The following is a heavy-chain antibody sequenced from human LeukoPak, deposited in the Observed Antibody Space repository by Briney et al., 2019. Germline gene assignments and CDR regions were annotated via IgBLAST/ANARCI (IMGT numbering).Heavy chain of an antibody. Sequence: GGSLRLSCAGSGFTFSNSWMGWVRQAPGKGLEWVSAISGSGGSTYYADSVKGRFTISRDNSKNMLYLQMNTLTAEDTAIYFCAKDFEFKWQQPSDHWGQGTPVTVSS. CDR3: AKDFEFKWQQPSDH. CDR1: GFTFSNSW. CDR2: ISGSGGST. J-gene: IGHJ4*02. D-gene: IGHD1/OR15-1a*01. V-gene: IGHV3-23*01.